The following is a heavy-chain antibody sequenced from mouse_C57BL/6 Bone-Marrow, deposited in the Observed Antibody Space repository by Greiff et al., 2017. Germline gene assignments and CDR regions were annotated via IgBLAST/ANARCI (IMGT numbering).Heavy chain of an antibody. Sequence: EVQGVESGGGLVKPGGSLKLSCAASGFTFSDYGMHWVRQAPEQGLEWVAYISSGSSTIYYADTVKGRFTISRDNAKNTLFLQMTSLRSEDTAMYYCARGWPFAYWGQGTLVTVSA. CDR3: ARGWPFAY. D-gene: IGHD2-3*01. J-gene: IGHJ3*01. CDR2: ISSGSSTI. CDR1: GFTFSDYG. V-gene: IGHV5-17*01.